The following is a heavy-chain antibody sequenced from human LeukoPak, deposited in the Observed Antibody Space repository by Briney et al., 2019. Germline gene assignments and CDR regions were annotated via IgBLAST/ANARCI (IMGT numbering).Heavy chain of an antibody. CDR3: ARRGYGGDY. CDR1: GFTFSNSA. Sequence: PGGSLRLSCAASGFTFSNSAVSWVRQAPGKGLEWVANIKQDGSEKYYVDSVKGRFTISRDNAKNSLYLQMNSLRAEDTAVYYCARRGYGGDYWGQGTLVTVSS. J-gene: IGHJ4*02. D-gene: IGHD5-12*01. CDR2: IKQDGSEK. V-gene: IGHV3-7*01.